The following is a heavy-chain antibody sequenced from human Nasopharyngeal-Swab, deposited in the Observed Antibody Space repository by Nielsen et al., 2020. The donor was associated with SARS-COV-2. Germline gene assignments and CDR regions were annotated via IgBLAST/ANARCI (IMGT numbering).Heavy chain of an antibody. J-gene: IGHJ3*02. CDR3: AKERPYYDILTGYYSDAFDI. V-gene: IGHV3-30*18. D-gene: IGHD3-9*01. CDR2: ISYDGSKK. Sequence: WIRQPPGKGLEWVAVISYDGSKKYYADSVKGRFTISRDNSKNTLYLQMNSLRAEDTAVYYCAKERPYYDILTGYYSDAFDIWAKGQWSPSPQ.